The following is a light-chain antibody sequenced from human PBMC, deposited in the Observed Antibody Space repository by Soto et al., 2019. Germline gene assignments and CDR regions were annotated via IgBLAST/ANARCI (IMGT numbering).Light chain of an antibody. Sequence: QSALTQPPSASGTPGQRVNISCSGSSSNIGSNYVYWYRQLPGTAAKLLIQRNNQRPSGVPARFSGSKSGTSASLAISGLRSEDEADYYCGGWDDSLSGPVFGGGTKVTVL. CDR2: RNN. CDR1: SSNIGSNY. J-gene: IGLJ2*01. V-gene: IGLV1-47*01. CDR3: GGWDDSLSGPV.